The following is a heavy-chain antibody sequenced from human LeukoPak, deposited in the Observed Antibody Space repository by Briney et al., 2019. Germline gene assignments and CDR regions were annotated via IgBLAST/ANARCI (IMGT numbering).Heavy chain of an antibody. J-gene: IGHJ4*02. V-gene: IGHV4-39*07. Sequence: PSETLSLTCSVSGGSITKNGYYWGWIRQSPETGLEWIGSMHYSGSTYYNPSLNSRVTISVDTSKNQFSLKLTSVTAADTAVYYCARMGIRLFDWLPTYYFDYWGQGTLVTVSS. CDR2: MHYSGST. CDR3: ARMGIRLFDWLPTYYFDY. CDR1: GGSITKNGYY. D-gene: IGHD3-9*01.